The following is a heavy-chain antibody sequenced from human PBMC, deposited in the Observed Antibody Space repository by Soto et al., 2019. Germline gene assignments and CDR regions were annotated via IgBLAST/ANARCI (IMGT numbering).Heavy chain of an antibody. CDR3: ARDLEKNAFDP. CDR1: GGSISSYY. D-gene: IGHD3-3*01. CDR2: IYYSGST. Sequence: SETLSLTCTVSGGSISSYYWSWIRQPPGKGLEWIGYIYYSGSTNYNPSLKSRVTISVDTSKNQFPLKLSSVTAADTAVYYCARDLEKNAFDPWGQGTLVTVSS. J-gene: IGHJ5*02. V-gene: IGHV4-59*01.